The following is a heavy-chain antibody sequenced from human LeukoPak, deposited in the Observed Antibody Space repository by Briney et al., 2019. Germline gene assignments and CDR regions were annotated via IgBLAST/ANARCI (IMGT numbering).Heavy chain of an antibody. V-gene: IGHV1-2*02. CDR2: ISPNSGGT. Sequence: ASVKVSCKASGYTFTGYYMHWVRQAPGQGLEWMGWISPNSGGTNYAHNFQGRVTMTRDTSISTGYMELRSLRYDDTAIYYCARDPPPVAKAATVLNYWGQGTLVTVSS. CDR1: GYTFTGYY. CDR3: ARDPPPVAKAATVLNY. D-gene: IGHD2-2*01. J-gene: IGHJ4*02.